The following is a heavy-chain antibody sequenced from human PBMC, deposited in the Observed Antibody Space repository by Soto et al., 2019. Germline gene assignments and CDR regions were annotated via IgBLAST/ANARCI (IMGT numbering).Heavy chain of an antibody. J-gene: IGHJ5*02. CDR2: IYHSGST. Sequence: PSETLSLTCAVSGGSISSGGYSWSWIRQPPGKGLEWIGYIYHSGSTYYNPSLKSRVTISVDRSKNQFSLKLSSVTAADTAVYYCARVYRTYYDRGAWFDPWGQGTLVTVSS. CDR3: ARVYRTYYDRGAWFDP. D-gene: IGHD3-22*01. CDR1: GGSISSGGYS. V-gene: IGHV4-30-2*01.